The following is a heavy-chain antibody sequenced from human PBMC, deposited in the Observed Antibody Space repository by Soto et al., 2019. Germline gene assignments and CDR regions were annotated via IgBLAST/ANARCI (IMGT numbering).Heavy chain of an antibody. J-gene: IGHJ4*02. D-gene: IGHD3-16*01. CDR1: GFTFSTYW. CDR3: ARSPGGFYYFDY. Sequence: LRLSCAASGFTFSTYWMSWVRQTPGKGLEWVATIKQDGGEIYYVDSVKGRFTISRDNAKNSLFLQMNSLRAEDTAVYYCARSPGGFYYFDYWGQGPLVTVSS. CDR2: IKQDGGEI. V-gene: IGHV3-7*03.